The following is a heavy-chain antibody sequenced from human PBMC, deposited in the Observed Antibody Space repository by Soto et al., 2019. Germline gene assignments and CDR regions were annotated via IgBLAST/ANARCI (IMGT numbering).Heavy chain of an antibody. CDR3: ARDAGMTTVTGGHWGGMDV. CDR1: GYTFTSYG. J-gene: IGHJ6*02. D-gene: IGHD4-4*01. V-gene: IGHV1-18*01. CDR2: ISAYNGNT. Sequence: QVQLVQSGAEVKKPGASVKVSCKASGYTFTSYGISWVRQAPGQGLEWMGWISAYNGNTNYAQQLQGRVTMTTDTPMSTAYVVLRCLRSDDAALDSCARDAGMTTVTGGHWGGMDVWGQGTTVTVSS.